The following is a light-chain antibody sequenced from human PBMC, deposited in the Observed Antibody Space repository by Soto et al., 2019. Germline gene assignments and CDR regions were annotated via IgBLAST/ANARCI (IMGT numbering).Light chain of an antibody. Sequence: QLVLTQSPSASASLGASVKLTCTLSSGHSSYAIAWHQQQPEKGPRYLMKINSDGSHNKGDGIPDRFSGSSSGAERYLTISSLQSEDEADYYCQTWGTGMGVFGGGTKLTVL. CDR1: SGHSSYA. CDR3: QTWGTGMGV. CDR2: INSDGSH. J-gene: IGLJ3*02. V-gene: IGLV4-69*01.